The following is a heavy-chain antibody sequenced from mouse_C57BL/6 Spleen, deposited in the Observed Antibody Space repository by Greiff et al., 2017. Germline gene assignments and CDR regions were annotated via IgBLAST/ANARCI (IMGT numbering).Heavy chain of an antibody. J-gene: IGHJ4*01. V-gene: IGHV1-50*01. CDR3: ARGGSAGEMDD. CDR2: IDPSDSYT. Sequence: QVQLQQPGAELVKPGASVKLSCKASGYTFTSYWMPWVKQRPGQGLEWIGEIDPSDSYTNYNQKFKGKATLTVDTSSSTAYMQLSSLTSEDSAVYYCARGGSAGEMDDWGQGTSVTVSS. CDR1: GYTFTSYW.